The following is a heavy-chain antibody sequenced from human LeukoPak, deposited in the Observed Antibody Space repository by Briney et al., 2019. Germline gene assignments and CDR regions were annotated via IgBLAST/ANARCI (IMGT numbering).Heavy chain of an antibody. CDR3: ARGALRFLEWLLDWFDP. V-gene: IGHV3-21*01. Sequence: GGSLRLSCAASGFTFSSYSMNWVRQAPGKGLEWVSSISSSSSYIYYADSVKGRFTISRDNAKNSLYLQMNSLRAEDTAVYYCARGALRFLEWLLDWFDPWGQGTLVTVSS. J-gene: IGHJ5*02. CDR2: ISSSSSYI. CDR1: GFTFSSYS. D-gene: IGHD3-3*01.